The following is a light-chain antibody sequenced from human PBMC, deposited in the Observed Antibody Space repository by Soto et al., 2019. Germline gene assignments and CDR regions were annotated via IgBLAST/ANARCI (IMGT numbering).Light chain of an antibody. V-gene: IGLV1-40*01. Sequence: QSVLTQPPSVSGAPGQSVTISCTGSSSNIGAGYDVHWYQQLPGTAPKLLIYDNSNRPSGVPDRFSASKSGTSASLAITGLQADDEDDYCCQSYDSSLSGHVIFGGGTKVTVL. CDR3: QSYDSSLSGHVI. CDR1: SSNIGAGYD. J-gene: IGLJ2*01. CDR2: DNS.